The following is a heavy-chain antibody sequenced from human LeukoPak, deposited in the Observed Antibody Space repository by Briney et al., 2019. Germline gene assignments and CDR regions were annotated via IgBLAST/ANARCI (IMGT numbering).Heavy chain of an antibody. Sequence: GASVTVSCKASGYTFTSYYMHWVRQAPAQGLEWMGIINPSGGSTSYAQKFQGRVTMTRDTSTSTVYMELSSLRSEDTAVYYCARGVGRDGYNYGGYFDLWGRGTLVTVSS. CDR3: ARGVGRDGYNYGGYFDL. J-gene: IGHJ2*01. D-gene: IGHD5-24*01. CDR1: GYTFTSYY. V-gene: IGHV1-46*01. CDR2: INPSGGST.